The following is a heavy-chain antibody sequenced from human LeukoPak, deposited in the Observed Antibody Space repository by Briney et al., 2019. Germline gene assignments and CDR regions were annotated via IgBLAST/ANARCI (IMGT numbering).Heavy chain of an antibody. CDR3: ASIIVLMVYASGWFDP. Sequence: SETLSLTCTVSGGSISSSSYYWGWIRQPPGKGLEWIGSIYYSGSTYYNPSLKRRVTISVDTSKNQFSLKLSSVTAADTAVYYCASIIVLMVYASGWFDPWGQGTLVTVSS. V-gene: IGHV4-39*07. CDR1: GGSISSSSYY. CDR2: IYYSGST. J-gene: IGHJ5*02. D-gene: IGHD2-8*01.